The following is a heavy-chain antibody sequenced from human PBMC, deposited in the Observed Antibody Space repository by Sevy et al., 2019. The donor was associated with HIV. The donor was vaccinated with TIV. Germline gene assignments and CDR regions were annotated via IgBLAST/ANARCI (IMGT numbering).Heavy chain of an antibody. CDR3: ARGNSGSFDY. J-gene: IGHJ4*02. CDR2: IKKDESEK. D-gene: IGHD1-26*01. CDR1: GFSFSTYW. Sequence: GGSLRLSCAASGFSFSTYWMHWVRQAPGKGLEWVANIKKDESEKYYVASVKGRFTISRDNAKNSVYMQMNSLRLEDTAIYYCARGNSGSFDYWGQGTLVTVSS. V-gene: IGHV3-7*04.